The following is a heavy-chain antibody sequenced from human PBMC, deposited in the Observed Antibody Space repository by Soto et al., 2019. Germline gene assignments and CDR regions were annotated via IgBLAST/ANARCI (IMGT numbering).Heavy chain of an antibody. CDR1: GYTFTTHG. J-gene: IGHJ4*02. CDR3: ARGPTNYYDKSGHYALDH. Sequence: QVQLVQSGAEVKKPGASVKVSCKASGYTFTTHGMTWVRQAPGQGLDWVGWISTHNGNTKYAESLQGRVTMTTDTTTSTAYMVLRTLKSDDTAGYYCARGPTNYYDKSGHYALDHWGQGTLVTVSS. V-gene: IGHV1-18*01. D-gene: IGHD3-22*01. CDR2: ISTHNGNT.